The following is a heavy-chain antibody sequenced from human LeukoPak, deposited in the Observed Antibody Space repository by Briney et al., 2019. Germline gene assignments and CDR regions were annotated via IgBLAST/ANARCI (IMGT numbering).Heavy chain of an antibody. Sequence: SETLSLTCTVSGGSISSYYWSWIRQPAGKGLGWIGRIYTSGSTNYNPSLKSRVTMSVDTSKNQFSLKLSSVTAADTAVYYCARDRPSKTYYDFWSGYLNWFDPWGQGTLVTVSS. CDR1: GGSISSYY. V-gene: IGHV4-4*07. D-gene: IGHD3-3*01. CDR3: ARDRPSKTYYDFWSGYLNWFDP. J-gene: IGHJ5*02. CDR2: IYTSGST.